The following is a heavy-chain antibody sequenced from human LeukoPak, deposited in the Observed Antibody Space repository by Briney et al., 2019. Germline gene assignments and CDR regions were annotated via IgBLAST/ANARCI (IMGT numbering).Heavy chain of an antibody. CDR3: AREYSSSWYVSPPNYYGMDV. J-gene: IGHJ6*02. Sequence: SQTLSLTCTVSGGSIGSGGYYWSWIRQHPGKGLEWIGYIYYSGSTYYNPSLKSRVTISVDTSKNQFSLKLSSVTAADTAVYYCAREYSSSWYVSPPNYYGMDVWGQGTTVTVSS. CDR2: IYYSGST. CDR1: GGSIGSGGYY. D-gene: IGHD6-13*01. V-gene: IGHV4-31*03.